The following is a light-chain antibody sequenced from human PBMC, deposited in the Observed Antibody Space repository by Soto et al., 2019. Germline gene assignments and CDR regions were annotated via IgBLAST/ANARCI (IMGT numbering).Light chain of an antibody. V-gene: IGKV3-20*01. CDR3: QHYDSSPPSYT. CDR2: GAS. Sequence: PGERATLSCRASQSLTSTYLAWYQQKPGQAPRLLIYGASSRATGVPDRFSGSGSGTDFTLTISRLEPEDFAVYYCQHYDSSPPSYTFGQGTKLEIK. CDR1: QSLTSTY. J-gene: IGKJ2*01.